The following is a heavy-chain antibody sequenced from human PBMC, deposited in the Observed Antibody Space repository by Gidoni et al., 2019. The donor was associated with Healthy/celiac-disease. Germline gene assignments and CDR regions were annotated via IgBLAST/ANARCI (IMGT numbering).Heavy chain of an antibody. J-gene: IGHJ6*02. CDR2: INPSGGST. CDR3: ARTLVVLGGQLVPYTKRINYYGMDV. Sequence: QVQLVQSGAEVKKPGASVTVSCKASGYTFTSYYMHWVRQAPGQALEWMGIINPSGGSTSYAQKFQGRVTMTRDTSTSTVYMELSSLRSEDTAVYYCARTLVVLGGQLVPYTKRINYYGMDVWGQGTTVTVSS. D-gene: IGHD6-6*01. V-gene: IGHV1-46*01. CDR1: GYTFTSYY.